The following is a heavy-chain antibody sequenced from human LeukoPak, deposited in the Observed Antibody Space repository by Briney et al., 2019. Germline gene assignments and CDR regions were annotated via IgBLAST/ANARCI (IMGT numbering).Heavy chain of an antibody. CDR2: FNPNSGDT. Sequence: GASVKVSCKASGYTFTSYYIHWVRQAPGQGLEWMGWFNPNSGDTKYAQKFEGRVTMTRDTSISTAYMELSSLTSDDTAVYFCARTGEIAAAIRYAMDVWGQGTTVTVSS. D-gene: IGHD6-13*01. CDR3: ARTGEIAAAIRYAMDV. CDR1: GYTFTSYY. J-gene: IGHJ6*02. V-gene: IGHV1-2*02.